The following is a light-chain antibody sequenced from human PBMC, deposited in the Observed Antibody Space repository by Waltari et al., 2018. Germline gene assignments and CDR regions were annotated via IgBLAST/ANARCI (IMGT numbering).Light chain of an antibody. Sequence: SYVLTQPPSVSVAPGETASITCGENNIGGRSAHWYQQKPGQAPVLIVYDDSGRPSGIPERFSGSNSGNTATLTISRVEAGDEADYYCQVWDSASDHYVFGTGTKVTAL. V-gene: IGLV3-21*02. J-gene: IGLJ1*01. CDR3: QVWDSASDHYV. CDR2: DDS. CDR1: NIGGRS.